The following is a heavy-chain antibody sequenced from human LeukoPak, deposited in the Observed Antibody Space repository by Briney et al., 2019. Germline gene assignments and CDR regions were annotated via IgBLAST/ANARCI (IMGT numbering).Heavy chain of an antibody. Sequence: ASVKVSCKASGYTFTGYYMHWVRQAPGQGLEWMGWINPNSGGTNYAQKFQGRVTMTRDTSISTAYMELSRLRSDGTAVYYCASSYYDFWSGYYVGGQIDYWGQGTLVTVSS. CDR1: GYTFTGYY. V-gene: IGHV1-2*02. J-gene: IGHJ4*02. D-gene: IGHD3-3*01. CDR2: INPNSGGT. CDR3: ASSYYDFWSGYYVGGQIDY.